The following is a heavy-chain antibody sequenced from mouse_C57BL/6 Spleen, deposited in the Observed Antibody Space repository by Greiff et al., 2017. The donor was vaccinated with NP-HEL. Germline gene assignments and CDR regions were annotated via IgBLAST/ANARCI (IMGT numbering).Heavy chain of an antibody. V-gene: IGHV1-80*01. D-gene: IGHD2-3*01. CDR3: ARYDGNLPFAY. CDR2: IYPGDGDT. J-gene: IGHJ3*01. Sequence: KPGKGLEWIGQIYPGDGDTNYNGKFKGKATLTADKSSSTAYMQLSSLTSKDSAVYFCARYDGNLPFAYWGQGTLVTVSA.